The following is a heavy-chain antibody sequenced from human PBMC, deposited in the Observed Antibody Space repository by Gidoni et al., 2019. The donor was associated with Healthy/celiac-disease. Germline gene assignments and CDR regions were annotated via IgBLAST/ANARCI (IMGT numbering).Heavy chain of an antibody. Sequence: EVQLVESGGGLVQPGGSLRLSCAASGFTFSSYEMNWVRQAPGKGLEWVSYISSSGSTIYYADSVKGRFTISRDNAKNSLYLQMNSLRAEDTAVYYCARGPLVEMATIDMAVVDYWGQGTLVTVSS. V-gene: IGHV3-48*03. CDR3: ARGPLVEMATIDMAVVDY. CDR1: GFTFSSYE. CDR2: ISSSGSTI. D-gene: IGHD5-12*01. J-gene: IGHJ4*02.